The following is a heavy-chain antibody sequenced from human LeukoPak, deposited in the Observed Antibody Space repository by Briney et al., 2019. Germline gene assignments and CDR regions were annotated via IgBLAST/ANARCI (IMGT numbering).Heavy chain of an antibody. CDR2: IKSKTDGGTT. D-gene: IGHD5-18*01. J-gene: IGHJ4*02. V-gene: IGHV3-15*01. Sequence: GGSLRLPCAASGFTFSNAWMSWVRQAPGKGLEWVGRIKSKTDGGTTDYAAPVKGRFTISRDDSKNTLYLQMNSLKTEDTAVYYCTTGHSYGQGGYWGQGTLVTVSS. CDR1: GFTFSNAW. CDR3: TTGHSYGQGGY.